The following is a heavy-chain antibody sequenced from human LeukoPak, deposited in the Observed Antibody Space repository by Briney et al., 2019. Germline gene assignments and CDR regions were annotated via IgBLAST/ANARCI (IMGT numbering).Heavy chain of an antibody. Sequence: SEILSLTCDVSGVSFSTYYWSWIRQSTEKGLEWIGEVNHSGYTNLNPSLKSRVTISVDTSKNQFSLKLSSVTAADTAVYYCARQLYGSDYWGQGTLVTVSS. CDR2: VNHSGYT. CDR1: GVSFSTYY. V-gene: IGHV4-34*01. D-gene: IGHD4-17*01. J-gene: IGHJ4*02. CDR3: ARQLYGSDY.